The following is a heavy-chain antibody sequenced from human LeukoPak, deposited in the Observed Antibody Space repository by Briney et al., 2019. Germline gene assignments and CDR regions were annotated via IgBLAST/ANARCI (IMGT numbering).Heavy chain of an antibody. CDR1: GFNFNSHW. CDR2: IDVVGSIT. V-gene: IGHV3-74*01. D-gene: IGHD1-1*01. CDR3: ARDLSWNQIDY. Sequence: GGSLRLSCAASGFNFNSHWMHWVRQGPGKGLVWVSRIDVVGSITNYADSVKGRFTISRDNAKNTMYLQMNSLRAEDTAVYYCARDLSWNQIDYWGQGSLVSVSS. J-gene: IGHJ4*02.